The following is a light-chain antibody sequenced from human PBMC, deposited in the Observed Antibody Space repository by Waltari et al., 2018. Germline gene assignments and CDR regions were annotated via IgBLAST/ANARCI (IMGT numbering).Light chain of an antibody. CDR1: DLGTKS. CDR3: HVGDSRLDLVV. CDR2: PTR. V-gene: IGLV3-21*04. Sequence: SYVVTQPPSVSVAPGETARIPCGGNDLGTKSVHWYQQKPGRAPVVVMYPTRARPSGIPERFAGSYSGDTATLIISRVEAGDEADYHCHVGDSRLDLVVFGGGTRLTVL. J-gene: IGLJ2*01.